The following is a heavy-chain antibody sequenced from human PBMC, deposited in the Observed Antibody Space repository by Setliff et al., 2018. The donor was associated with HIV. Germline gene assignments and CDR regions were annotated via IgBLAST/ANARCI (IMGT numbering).Heavy chain of an antibody. J-gene: IGHJ4*02. Sequence: SETLSLTCTVSAASIRSHYWSWIRQSPGKGLEWIGSIYHSGSTYYNPSLKSRVTISVDKSKSQFSLKLNSVTAADTAVYYCGGNGYYSIDYWGQGTLVTVSS. CDR2: IYHSGST. V-gene: IGHV4-59*11. CDR1: AASIRSHY. D-gene: IGHD3-22*01. CDR3: GGNGYYSIDY.